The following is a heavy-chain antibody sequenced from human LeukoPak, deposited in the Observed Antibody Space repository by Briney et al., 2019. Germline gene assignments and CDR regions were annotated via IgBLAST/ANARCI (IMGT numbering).Heavy chain of an antibody. CDR3: ARGAIVVVVAATYDAFDI. J-gene: IGHJ3*02. V-gene: IGHV3-21*04. D-gene: IGHD2-15*01. CDR2: ISSSSSYI. CDR1: GFTFSSYS. Sequence: PGGSLRLSCAASGFTFSSYSMNWVRQAPGKGLEWVSSISSSSSYIYYADSVKGRFTISRDNAKNSLYLQMSSLRAEDTALYYCARGAIVVVVAATYDAFDIWGQGTMVTVSS.